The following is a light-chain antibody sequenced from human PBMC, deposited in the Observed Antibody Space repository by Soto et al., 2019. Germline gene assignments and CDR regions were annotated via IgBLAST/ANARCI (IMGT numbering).Light chain of an antibody. CDR1: QSVLYSSNSKNY. CDR3: QQYYTTPLT. CDR2: WAS. Sequence: DIVMTQSPDSLAVSLGERATINCKSSQSVLYSSNSKNYLAWYQQKPGQPPKLLIYWASTRESGVPDRFRGSGSGTDFTLTIYSLQADDVAVYYCQQYYTTPLTFGGGTKVEIK. V-gene: IGKV4-1*01. J-gene: IGKJ4*01.